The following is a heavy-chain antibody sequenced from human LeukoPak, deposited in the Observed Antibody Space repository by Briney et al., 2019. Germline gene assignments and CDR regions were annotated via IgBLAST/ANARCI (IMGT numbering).Heavy chain of an antibody. CDR1: GGSISSSSYY. CDR3: ARTLAVAPADY. V-gene: IGHV4-39*01. D-gene: IGHD6-19*01. J-gene: IGHJ4*02. CDR2: IYYSGST. Sequence: SETLSLTCTVSGGSISSSSYYWGWIRQPPGKGLEWIGSIYYSGSTYYNPSLKSRVTISVDTSKNQFSLKLSSVTAADTAVYYRARTLAVAPADYWGQGTLVTVSS.